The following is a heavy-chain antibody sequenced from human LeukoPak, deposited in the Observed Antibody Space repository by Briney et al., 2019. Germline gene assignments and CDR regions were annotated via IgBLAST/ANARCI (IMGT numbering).Heavy chain of an antibody. Sequence: ASVKVSCTASGYTFAGYYMHWVRQAPGQGLEWMGWINPNSGGTNYAQKFQGRVTMTRDTSITTAYMELSRLRSDDTAVYYCARVSVAGTTPNDYWGQGTLVTVSS. D-gene: IGHD6-19*01. CDR2: INPNSGGT. CDR3: ARVSVAGTTPNDY. CDR1: GYTFAGYY. J-gene: IGHJ4*02. V-gene: IGHV1-2*02.